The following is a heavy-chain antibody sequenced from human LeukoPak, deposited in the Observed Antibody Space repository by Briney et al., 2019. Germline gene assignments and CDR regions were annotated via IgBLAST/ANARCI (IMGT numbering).Heavy chain of an antibody. CDR2: IKQDGSEK. D-gene: IGHD2-15*01. Sequence: GGSLRLSCAASGFTFSSYWMSWVRQAPGKGLEWVANIKQDGSEKYYVDSVKGRFTISRDNAKNSLYLQMNSLRVEDTAVYYCAKDLGYCSGGSCYGFDYWGQGTLVTVSS. CDR3: AKDLGYCSGGSCYGFDY. V-gene: IGHV3-7*01. CDR1: GFTFSSYW. J-gene: IGHJ4*02.